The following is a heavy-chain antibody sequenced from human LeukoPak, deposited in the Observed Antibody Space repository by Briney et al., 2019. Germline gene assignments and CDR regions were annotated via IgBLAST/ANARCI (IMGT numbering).Heavy chain of an antibody. D-gene: IGHD3-10*01. Sequence: PGGSLRLSCAASGFTFSSYAMHWVRQAPGKGLEWVAVISYDGSNKYYADSVKGRFTISRDNSKNTLYLQMNSLRAEDTAVYYCARDRGPSGRGHQSNPTLGYWGQGTLVTVSS. CDR3: ARDRGPSGRGHQSNPTLGY. J-gene: IGHJ4*02. CDR1: GFTFSSYA. CDR2: ISYDGSNK. V-gene: IGHV3-30*04.